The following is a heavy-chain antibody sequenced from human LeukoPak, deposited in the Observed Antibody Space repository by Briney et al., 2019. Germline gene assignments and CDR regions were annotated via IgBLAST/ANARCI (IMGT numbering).Heavy chain of an antibody. Sequence: SETLSLTCTVSGGSLITSSYYWGWIRQSPGKGLEWIGTIYYSGNTYYNPSLKSRVTISVDTSKKQFFLKLRSVTAADTAVYYCARHPLFFASFQTDNWFDPWGQGTLVTVSS. CDR1: GGSLITSSYY. D-gene: IGHD3-3*01. CDR3: ARHPLFFASFQTDNWFDP. CDR2: IYYSGNT. J-gene: IGHJ5*02. V-gene: IGHV4-39*01.